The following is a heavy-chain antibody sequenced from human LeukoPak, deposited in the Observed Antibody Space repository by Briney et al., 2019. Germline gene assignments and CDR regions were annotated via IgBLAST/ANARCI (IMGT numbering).Heavy chain of an antibody. J-gene: IGHJ4*02. CDR3: ARDYAGSPDY. CDR2: INGDGSTT. Sequence: GGSLRLSCTASGFTFSTYWINWVRQSPGKGLVWVALINGDGSTTTHTDSVKGRFTISRDNAKNTAYLQMNSLRDEDTAVYYCARDYAGSPDYWGQGTLVTVSA. D-gene: IGHD3-10*01. CDR1: GFTFSTYW. V-gene: IGHV3-74*03.